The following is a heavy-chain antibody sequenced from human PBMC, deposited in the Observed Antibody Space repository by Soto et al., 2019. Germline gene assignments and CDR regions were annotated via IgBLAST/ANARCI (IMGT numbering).Heavy chain of an antibody. V-gene: IGHV1-69*01. D-gene: IGHD2-15*01. Sequence: QVQLVQSGAEVKKPGSSVKVSCKASGGTFSSYAISWVRQAPGQELEWMGGIIPIFGTANYAQKFQGRVTITADESTSTAYMELSSLRSEDTAVYYCARDRYCSGGSCPDDAFDIWGQGTMVTVSS. CDR2: IIPIFGTA. J-gene: IGHJ3*02. CDR1: GGTFSSYA. CDR3: ARDRYCSGGSCPDDAFDI.